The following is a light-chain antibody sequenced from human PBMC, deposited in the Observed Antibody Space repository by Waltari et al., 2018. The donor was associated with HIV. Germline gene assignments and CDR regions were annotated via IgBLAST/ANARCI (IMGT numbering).Light chain of an antibody. CDR1: SSNIGAGYD. Sequence: QSVLTQPPSVSGAPGQRVTISCTGSSSNIGAGYDVHWYQQLPGTAPKLLIYANINRPSGVPDRCSGSKSGSSASRAITGLQAEDEAHYYCQSFDSSLTTSGVIFGGGTKLTVL. CDR3: QSFDSSLTTSGVI. V-gene: IGLV1-40*01. J-gene: IGLJ2*01. CDR2: ANI.